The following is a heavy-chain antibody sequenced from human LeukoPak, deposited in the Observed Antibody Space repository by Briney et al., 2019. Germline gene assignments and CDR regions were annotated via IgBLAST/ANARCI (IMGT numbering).Heavy chain of an antibody. V-gene: IGHV3-23*01. D-gene: IGHD4-11*01. CDR2: ISGSGGST. J-gene: IGHJ6*03. CDR3: ATWAVTTTYYYYYYYMDV. CDR1: GFTFSSYA. Sequence: GGSLRLSCAASGFTFSSYAMSWVRQAPGKGLEWVSAISGSGGSTYYADSVKGRFTISRDNSKNTLYLQMNSLSAEDTAVYYCATWAVTTTYYYYYYYMDVWGKGTTVTVSS.